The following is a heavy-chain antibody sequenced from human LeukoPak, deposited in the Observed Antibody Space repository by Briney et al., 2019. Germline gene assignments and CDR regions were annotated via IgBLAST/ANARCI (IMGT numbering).Heavy chain of an antibody. J-gene: IGHJ4*02. D-gene: IGHD5-18*01. Sequence: RTSETLSLTCNVSGGSISSYYWSWIRQPPGKGLEWIGDIYYSGSTNYNPSLKSRVTISVDTSKNQFSLKLSSVSAADTAVYYCARGPVEDTDYYFDYWGQGTLVTVSS. CDR1: GGSISSYY. CDR3: ARGPVEDTDYYFDY. V-gene: IGHV4-59*01. CDR2: IYYSGST.